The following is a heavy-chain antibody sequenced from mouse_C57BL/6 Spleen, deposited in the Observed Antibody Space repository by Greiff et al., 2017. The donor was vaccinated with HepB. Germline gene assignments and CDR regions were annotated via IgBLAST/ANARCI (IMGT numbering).Heavy chain of an antibody. CDR1: GFSLTSYG. Sequence: VKLVESGPGLVQPSQSLSITCTVSGFSLTSYGVHWVRQSPGKGLEWLGVIWSGGSTDYNAAFISRLSISKDNSKSQVFFKMNSLQADDTAIYYCARKGDYGTRYAMDYWGQGTSVTVSS. CDR3: ARKGDYGTRYAMDY. D-gene: IGHD2-1*01. J-gene: IGHJ4*01. CDR2: IWSGGST. V-gene: IGHV2-2*01.